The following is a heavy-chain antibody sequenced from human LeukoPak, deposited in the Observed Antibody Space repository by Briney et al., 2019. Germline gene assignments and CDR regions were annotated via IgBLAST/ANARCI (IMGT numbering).Heavy chain of an antibody. D-gene: IGHD3-16*01. CDR1: GFTFSSYW. CDR2: INHTGNVN. CDR3: ARGGGLDV. J-gene: IGHJ6*02. Sequence: GGSLRLSCAASGFTFSSYWMNWARQAPGKGLEWVASINHTGNVNYYVDSVKGRFTISRDNAKNSLYLQMSNLRAEDTAVYFCARGGGLDVWGQGATVTVSS. V-gene: IGHV3-7*03.